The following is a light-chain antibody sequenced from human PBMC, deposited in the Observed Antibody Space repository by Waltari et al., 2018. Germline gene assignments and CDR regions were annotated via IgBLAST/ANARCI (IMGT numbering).Light chain of an antibody. CDR2: GAS. J-gene: IGKJ2*01. Sequence: EIVLTQSPGTLSLSPGERATLSCRASQSVSSSYLAWYQQKPGQAPRLLSYGASSRATGIPDRFSGSGSGKDFTLTISRLEPEDFAVYYCKQYGSFFGQGTKLEIK. CDR3: KQYGSF. CDR1: QSVSSSY. V-gene: IGKV3-20*01.